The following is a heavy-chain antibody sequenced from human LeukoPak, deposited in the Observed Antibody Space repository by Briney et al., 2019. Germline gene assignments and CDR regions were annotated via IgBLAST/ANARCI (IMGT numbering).Heavy chain of an antibody. CDR3: ARDKAAEIGAFDI. Sequence: GGSLRLSCAASGFTFSSYAMHWVRQAPGKGLEWVAVISYDGSNKYYADSVKGRFTISRDNAKNSLYLQMNSLRAEDTAVYYCARDKAAEIGAFDIWGQGTMVTVSS. D-gene: IGHD6-13*01. CDR1: GFTFSSYA. CDR2: ISYDGSNK. V-gene: IGHV3-30*04. J-gene: IGHJ3*02.